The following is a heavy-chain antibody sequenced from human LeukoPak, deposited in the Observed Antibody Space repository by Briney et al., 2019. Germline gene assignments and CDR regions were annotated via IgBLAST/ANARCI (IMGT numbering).Heavy chain of an antibody. CDR2: ISDGGRPL. D-gene: IGHD2-8*01. CDR3: ARRYCTPSSCYSDY. CDR1: GFTFSSYA. J-gene: IGHJ4*02. Sequence: GGSLRLSCAASGFTFSSYAMSWVRQAPGEGLEWVSFISDGGRPLHYADSVKGRFTISRDNAKNSLYLQMNSLRDEDTAVYFCARRYCTPSSCYSDYWGQGALVTVSS. V-gene: IGHV3-48*02.